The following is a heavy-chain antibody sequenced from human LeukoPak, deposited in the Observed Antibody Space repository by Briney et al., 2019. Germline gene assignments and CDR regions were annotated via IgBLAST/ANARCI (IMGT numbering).Heavy chain of an antibody. CDR3: ARVRFDEWELLESDY. CDR2: ISAYNGNT. D-gene: IGHD1-26*01. CDR1: GYTFTNYG. J-gene: IGHJ4*02. Sequence: ASVKVSCKASGYTFTNYGVSWVRQAPGQGLEWMGWISAYNGNTNYAQKLQGRVTMTTDTSTSTAYMELRSLRSDDTAVYYCARVRFDEWELLESDYWGQGTLVTVSS. V-gene: IGHV1-18*01.